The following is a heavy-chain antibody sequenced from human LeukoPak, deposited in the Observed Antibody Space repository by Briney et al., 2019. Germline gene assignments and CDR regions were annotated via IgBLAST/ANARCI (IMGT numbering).Heavy chain of an antibody. V-gene: IGHV3-30*04. J-gene: IGHJ6*02. CDR2: ISYDGSNK. CDR1: GFTFSSYA. Sequence: GGSLRLSCAASGFTFSSYAMHWVRQAPGKGLEWVAVISYDGSNKYYADSVKGRFTISRDNSKNTLYLQMNSLRAEDTAVYYCAREDAIFGVVTTYYYGMDVWGQGTTVTVSS. D-gene: IGHD3-3*01. CDR3: AREDAIFGVVTTYYYGMDV.